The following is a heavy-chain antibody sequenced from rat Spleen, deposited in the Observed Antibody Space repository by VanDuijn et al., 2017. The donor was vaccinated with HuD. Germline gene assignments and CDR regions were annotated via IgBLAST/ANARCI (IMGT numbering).Heavy chain of an antibody. Sequence: VQLKESGPGLVQPSQTLSLTCTVSAFSLMDYSVHWVRQPPGNKLEWMGYINSAGSTNYNPSLKSRISITRDTSKNQFFLQVNSVTTEDTATYYCAKTTVAYYYVMDAWGQGASVTVSS. CDR3: AKTTVAYYYVMDA. V-gene: IGHV3-3*01. CDR1: AFSLMDYS. CDR2: INSAGST. D-gene: IGHD1-3*01. J-gene: IGHJ4*01.